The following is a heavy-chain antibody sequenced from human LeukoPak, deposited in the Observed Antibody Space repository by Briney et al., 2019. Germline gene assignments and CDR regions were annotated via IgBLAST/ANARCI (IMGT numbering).Heavy chain of an antibody. D-gene: IGHD6-19*01. CDR3: TTPSSGWPPDAFDI. J-gene: IGHJ3*02. Sequence: PGGSLRLSCAASGFTFSNAWMSWVRQAPGKGLEWVGRIKSKTVGGTTDYAAPVKGRFTISRDDSKNTLYLQMNSLKTEDTAVYYCTTPSSGWPPDAFDIWGQGTMVTVSS. CDR2: IKSKTVGGTT. CDR1: GFTFSNAW. V-gene: IGHV3-15*01.